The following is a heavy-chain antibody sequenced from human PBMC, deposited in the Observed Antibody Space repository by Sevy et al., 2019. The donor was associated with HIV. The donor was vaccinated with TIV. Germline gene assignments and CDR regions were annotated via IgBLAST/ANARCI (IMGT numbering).Heavy chain of an antibody. CDR3: ASTFGDELRPTWSNWFDP. J-gene: IGHJ5*02. V-gene: IGHV4-34*01. D-gene: IGHD1-7*01. CDR1: GGSFSGYY. CDR2: INHSGST. Sequence: SETLSLTCAVYGGSFSGYYWSWIRQPPGKGLEWIGEINHSGSTNYNPSLKSRVTISVDTSKNQFSLKLSSVTAADTAVYYCASTFGDELRPTWSNWFDPWGQGTLVTVSS.